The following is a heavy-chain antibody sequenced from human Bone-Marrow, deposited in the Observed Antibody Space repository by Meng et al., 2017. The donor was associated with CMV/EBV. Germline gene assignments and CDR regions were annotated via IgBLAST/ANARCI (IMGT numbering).Heavy chain of an antibody. CDR1: GGSISSYY. CDR3: ARDYASGWYRGDYYYGMDV. J-gene: IGHJ6*01. CDR2: IYYSGST. D-gene: IGHD6-19*01. Sequence: SETLSLTCTVSGGSISSYYWSWIRQPPGKGLEWDGYIYYSGSTNYNPSLKSRVTISVDTSKNQFSLKLSSVTAADTAVYYCARDYASGWYRGDYYYGMDVWGQGTTVTVSS. V-gene: IGHV4-59*01.